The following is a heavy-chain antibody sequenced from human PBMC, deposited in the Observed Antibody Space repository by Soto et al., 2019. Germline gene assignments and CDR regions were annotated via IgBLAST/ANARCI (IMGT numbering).Heavy chain of an antibody. J-gene: IGHJ4*02. V-gene: IGHV3-48*02. CDR1: GFTFSSHV. D-gene: IGHD4-17*01. Sequence: EEQLVESGGGLVQPGGSLRLSCAASGFTFSSHVMNWIRQAPGKGLEWVSSINRDGNTNYAASVKGRFTISRDNAKNTLYVQMNTVRDDDTDGYNRVSGDDYGGQGTLVTGSS. CDR2: INRDGNT. CDR3: VSGDDY.